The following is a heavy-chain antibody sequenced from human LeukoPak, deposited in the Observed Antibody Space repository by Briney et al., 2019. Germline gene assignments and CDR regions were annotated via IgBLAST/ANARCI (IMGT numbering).Heavy chain of an antibody. CDR2: ISGSGGST. V-gene: IGHV3-23*01. CDR1: GFTFSNYA. J-gene: IGHJ4*02. CDR3: TKGTIWLPFDY. Sequence: GGSLRLSCAASGFTFSNYAMSWARQAPGKGVEWVSAISGSGGSTYYADSVKGRFTISRDNSKNTLYLQMNSLRAEDTAVYYCTKGTIWLPFDYWGQGTLVAVSS. D-gene: IGHD5-18*01.